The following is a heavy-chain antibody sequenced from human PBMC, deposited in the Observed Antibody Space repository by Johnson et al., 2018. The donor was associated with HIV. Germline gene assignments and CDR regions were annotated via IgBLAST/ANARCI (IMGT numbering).Heavy chain of an antibody. Sequence: QVQLVESGGGVVQPGRSLRLSCAASGFTFSRYAMHWVRRAPGKGLEWMAIISYDGSNKYYADSVKGRFTISRDNSKNTLYLQMNSLRRDDTAVYYCARGGWLGYCSSTSCAKDAFDIWGQGTMVTVSS. CDR2: ISYDGSNK. J-gene: IGHJ3*02. CDR1: GFTFSRYA. CDR3: ARGGWLGYCSSTSCAKDAFDI. V-gene: IGHV3-30-3*01. D-gene: IGHD2-2*01.